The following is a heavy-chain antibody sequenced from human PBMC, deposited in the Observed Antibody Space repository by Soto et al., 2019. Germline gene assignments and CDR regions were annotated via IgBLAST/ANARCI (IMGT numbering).Heavy chain of an antibody. Sequence: PGGSLRLSCTASGFTFGDYTMNWVRQAPGKGLEWVAFIRSKTYSGTTEYAASVKARFTISRDDSRGIAYLQMSSLKAEDTAMYYCAREGSHHTGPFDYWGQGTLVTV. D-gene: IGHD2-8*02. CDR3: AREGSHHTGPFDY. CDR1: GFTFGDYT. CDR2: IRSKTYSGTT. V-gene: IGHV3-49*04. J-gene: IGHJ4*02.